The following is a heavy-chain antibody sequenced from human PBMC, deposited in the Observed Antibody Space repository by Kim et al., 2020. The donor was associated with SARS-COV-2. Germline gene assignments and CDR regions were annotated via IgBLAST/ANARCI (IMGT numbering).Heavy chain of an antibody. D-gene: IGHD6-13*01. CDR1: GGSISSSSYY. J-gene: IGHJ4*02. CDR2: IYYSGST. V-gene: IGHV4-39*01. CDR3: ARQGAAAAGKFDY. Sequence: SETLSLTCTVSGGSISSSSYYWGWIRQPPGKGLEWIGSIYYSGSTYYNPSLKSRVTISVDTSKNQFSLKLSSVTAADTAVYYCARQGAAAAGKFDYWGQGTLVTVSS.